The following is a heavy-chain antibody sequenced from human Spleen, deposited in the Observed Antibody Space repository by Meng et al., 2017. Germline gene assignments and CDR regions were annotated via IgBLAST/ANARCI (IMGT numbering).Heavy chain of an antibody. CDR3: ARGHWFDP. CDR2: ILPVLDTT. V-gene: IGHV1-69*11. Sequence: QVQLVQSGPGVKRPGSSVKVSCRASGGTFSDSPITWVRQAPGHGLEWMGTILPVLDTTNYAQRFQGRVTITADYMELASLTSDDTAIYYCARGHWFDPWGQGTLVTVSS. CDR1: GGTFSDSP. J-gene: IGHJ5*02.